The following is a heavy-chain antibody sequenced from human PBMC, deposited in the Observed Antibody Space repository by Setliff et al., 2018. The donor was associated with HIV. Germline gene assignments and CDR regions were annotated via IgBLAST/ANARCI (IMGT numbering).Heavy chain of an antibody. V-gene: IGHV4-30-4*08. CDR3: ARRVVITTGSYYFDY. D-gene: IGHD3-22*01. CDR2: IYYTGST. Sequence: KTSETLSLTCTVSGGSISSGDYYWSWIRQPPGKGLEWIGYIYYTGSTHHNPSLKSRVTISVDTSKNQFSLKLSSVTPADTAVYYCARRVVITTGSYYFDYWGQGTLVTVSS. J-gene: IGHJ4*02. CDR1: GGSISSGDYY.